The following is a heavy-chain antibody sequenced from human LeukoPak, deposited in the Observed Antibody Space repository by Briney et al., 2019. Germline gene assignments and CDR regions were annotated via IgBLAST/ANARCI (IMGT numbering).Heavy chain of an antibody. D-gene: IGHD3-3*01. CDR2: ISWDGGST. CDR3: AKGGGRITIFGVVTSLDYYGMDV. V-gene: IGHV3-43*01. J-gene: IGHJ6*02. Sequence: GGSLRLSCAASGFTFDDYTMHWVRQAPGKGLEWVSLISWDGGSTYYADSVKGRSTISRDNSKNSLYLQMNSLRTEDTALYYCAKGGGRITIFGVVTSLDYYGMDVWGQGTTVTVSS. CDR1: GFTFDDYT.